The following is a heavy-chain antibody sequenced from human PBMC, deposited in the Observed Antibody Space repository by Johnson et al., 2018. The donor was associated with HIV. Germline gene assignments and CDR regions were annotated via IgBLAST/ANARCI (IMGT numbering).Heavy chain of an antibody. CDR2: IYSGGST. D-gene: IGHD4-11*01. CDR3: AQTTVTRARGAFDI. CDR1: GFTVSSNY. Sequence: EVQLVESGGGLVQPGGSLRLSCAASGFTVSSNYMSWVHQAPGKGLEWVSVIYSGGSTYYADSVKGRFTISRDNSKNTLYLQMNSLRAEDTAVYYCAQTTVTRARGAFDIWGQGTMVTVSS. J-gene: IGHJ3*02. V-gene: IGHV3-66*01.